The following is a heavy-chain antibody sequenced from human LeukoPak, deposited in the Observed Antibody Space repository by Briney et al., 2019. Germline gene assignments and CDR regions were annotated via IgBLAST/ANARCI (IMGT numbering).Heavy chain of an antibody. Sequence: GRSLRLSCAASGFTFSSYAMHWVRQAPGKGLEWVAVISYDGSNKYYADSVKGRFTISRDNSKNTLYLQMNSLRAEDTAVYYCARGVGQGSYFDYWGQGTLVTVSS. D-gene: IGHD3-10*01. CDR2: ISYDGSNK. CDR3: ARGVGQGSYFDY. V-gene: IGHV3-30-3*01. J-gene: IGHJ4*02. CDR1: GFTFSSYA.